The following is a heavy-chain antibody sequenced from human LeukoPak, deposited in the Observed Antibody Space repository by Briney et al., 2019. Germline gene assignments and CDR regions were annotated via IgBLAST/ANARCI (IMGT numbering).Heavy chain of an antibody. J-gene: IGHJ5*02. CDR1: GGSISSGGYY. Sequence: SETLSLTCTVSGGSISSGGYYWSWIRQHPGKGLEWIGYIYYSGSTYYNPSLKSRVTISVDTSKNQFSLKLSSVTAADTAVYYCARGRNRLSGGYKPNWLDPWGQGTLVTVSS. CDR3: ARGRNRLSGGYKPNWLDP. CDR2: IYYSGST. D-gene: IGHD3-22*01. V-gene: IGHV4-31*03.